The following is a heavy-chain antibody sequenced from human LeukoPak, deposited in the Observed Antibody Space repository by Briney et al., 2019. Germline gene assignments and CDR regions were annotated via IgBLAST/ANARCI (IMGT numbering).Heavy chain of an antibody. CDR3: VYDSSGYYVMDY. J-gene: IGHJ4*02. Sequence: GGSLRLSCAASGFTFSSYAMNWVRQAPGKGLEWVSAMSGSGGTTYYADSVKGRFTISRDNSKTSLYLQMNSLRAEDTAVYYCVYDSSGYYVMDYWGQGTLVTVSS. D-gene: IGHD3-22*01. CDR1: GFTFSSYA. V-gene: IGHV3-23*01. CDR2: MSGSGGTT.